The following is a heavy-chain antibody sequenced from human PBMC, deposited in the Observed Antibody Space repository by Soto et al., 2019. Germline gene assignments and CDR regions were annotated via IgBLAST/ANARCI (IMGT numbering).Heavy chain of an antibody. CDR3: AKVPAYDYVWGTYYYFDY. Sequence: GGSLRLSCAASGFTFSNSAMSWVRQAPGKGLEWISSISGGGSSTYYADPVKGRFTISRDNSKNTLYLQMNSLRAEDTAVYYCAKVPAYDYVWGTYYYFDYWGLGALVTVSS. D-gene: IGHD3-16*01. CDR1: GFTFSNSA. CDR2: ISGGGSST. V-gene: IGHV3-23*01. J-gene: IGHJ4*02.